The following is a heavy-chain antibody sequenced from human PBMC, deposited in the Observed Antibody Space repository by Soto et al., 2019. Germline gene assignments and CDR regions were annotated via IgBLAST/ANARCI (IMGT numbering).Heavy chain of an antibody. V-gene: IGHV3-74*01. D-gene: IGHD1-1*01. CDR3: ARGPRPSSAGTGAY. CDR1: GFDSSYYW. Sequence: GGSLRLSCALSGFDSSYYWIQWFRQSPGKGLEWVSRIDPDGTTTNYADSVKGRFSVSRDNAKKTIYLQMNSLTADDTALYYCARGPRPSSAGTGAYWGQGTIVTVYS. CDR2: IDPDGTTT. J-gene: IGHJ1*01.